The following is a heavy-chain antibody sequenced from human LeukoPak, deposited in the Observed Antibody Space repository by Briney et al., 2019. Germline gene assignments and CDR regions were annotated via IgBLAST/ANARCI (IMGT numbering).Heavy chain of an antibody. J-gene: IGHJ4*02. Sequence: GGSLRLSCAASGFTFSSYAMSWVRQAPGKGLEWVSAISGSGGSTYYADSVKGRFTISRDNSKNTLYLRMNSLRAEDTAVYYCAKVVVVTNKFDYWGQGTLVTVSS. CDR1: GFTFSSYA. CDR3: AKVVVVTNKFDY. V-gene: IGHV3-23*01. CDR2: ISGSGGST. D-gene: IGHD2-21*01.